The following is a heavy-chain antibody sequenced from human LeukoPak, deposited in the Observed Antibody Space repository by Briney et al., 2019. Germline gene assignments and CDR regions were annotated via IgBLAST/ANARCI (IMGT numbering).Heavy chain of an antibody. D-gene: IGHD6-6*01. Sequence: SVKVSCKASGATFSSYAISWVRQAPGQGLEWMGGIIPIFGTANYAQKFQGRVTITADKSTSTAYMELSSLRSADTAVYYCARVSPGSSSDDAFDIWGQGTMVTVSS. CDR1: GATFSSYA. CDR2: IIPIFGTA. CDR3: ARVSPGSSSDDAFDI. V-gene: IGHV1-69*06. J-gene: IGHJ3*02.